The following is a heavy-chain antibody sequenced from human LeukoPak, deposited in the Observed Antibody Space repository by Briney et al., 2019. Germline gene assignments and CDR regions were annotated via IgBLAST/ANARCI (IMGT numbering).Heavy chain of an antibody. V-gene: IGHV3-30-3*01. CDR2: ISYDGSNK. D-gene: IGHD3-22*01. CDR3: AREGYDSSGYPYGDY. Sequence: PGGSLRLSCAASGFTFSSYAMHWVRQAPGKGLEWVAVISYDGSNKYYADSVKGRFTISRDNSKNTLCLQMNSLRAEDTAVYYCAREGYDSSGYPYGDYWGQGTLVTVSS. CDR1: GFTFSSYA. J-gene: IGHJ4*02.